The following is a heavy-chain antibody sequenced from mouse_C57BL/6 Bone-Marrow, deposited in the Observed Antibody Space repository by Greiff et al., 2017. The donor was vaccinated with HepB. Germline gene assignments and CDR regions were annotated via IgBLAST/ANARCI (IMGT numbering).Heavy chain of an antibody. CDR2: IWRGGST. V-gene: IGHV2-5*01. CDR1: GFSLTSYG. Sequence: VQLQQSGPGLVQPSQSLSITCTVSGFSLTSYGVHWVRQSPGKGLEWLGVIWRGGSTDYNAAFMSRLSTTKDNSKSQVFFKMNSLQADDTAIYYCANDSLYYYAMDYGGQGTSVTVSS. J-gene: IGHJ4*01. CDR3: ANDSLYYYAMDY. D-gene: IGHD2-4*01.